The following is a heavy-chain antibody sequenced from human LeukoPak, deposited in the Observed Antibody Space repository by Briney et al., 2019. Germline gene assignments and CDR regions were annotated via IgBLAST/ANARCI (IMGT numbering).Heavy chain of an antibody. CDR2: IGGSGNKA. CDR3: VRRGDASSGWGDHDY. CDR1: GLTVDRTG. J-gene: IGHJ4*02. Sequence: GGSLRLACAASGLTVDRTGIGSVRQAPGGGRGWVSTIGGSGNKAFYADSVKGRFTISRDNSKNMLHLQMSSLTGEDTALYYCVRRGDASSGWGDHDYWGQGALVTVSS. D-gene: IGHD6-19*01. V-gene: IGHV3-23*01.